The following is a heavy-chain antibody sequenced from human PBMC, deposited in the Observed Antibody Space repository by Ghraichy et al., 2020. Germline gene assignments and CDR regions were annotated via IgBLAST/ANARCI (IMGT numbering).Heavy chain of an antibody. J-gene: IGHJ6*02. D-gene: IGHD6-13*01. CDR3: AHRRDSSSWHHYGMDV. CDR1: GFSLSTSGVG. V-gene: IGHV2-5*01. CDR2: IYWNDDK. Sequence: SGPTLVKPTQTLTLTCTFSGFSLSTSGVGVGWIRQPPGKALEWLALIYWNDDKRYSPSLKSRLTITKDTSKNQVVLTMTNMDPVDTATYYCAHRRDSSSWHHYGMDVWGQGTTVTVSS.